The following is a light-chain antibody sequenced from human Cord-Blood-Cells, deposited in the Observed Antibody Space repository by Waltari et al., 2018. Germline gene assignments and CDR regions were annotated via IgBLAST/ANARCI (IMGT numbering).Light chain of an antibody. CDR2: DVS. J-gene: IGLJ1*01. CDR3: SSYTSSSTLYV. V-gene: IGLV2-14*01. CDR1: SSAVGGYNY. Sequence: LTQPASVSGSPGQSITISCTGTSSAVGGYNYVSWYQQHPGKAPKLMIYDVSNRPSGVSNRFSGSKSGNTAPLTISGLQAEDEAEYYCSSYTSSSTLYVFGTGTKVTVL.